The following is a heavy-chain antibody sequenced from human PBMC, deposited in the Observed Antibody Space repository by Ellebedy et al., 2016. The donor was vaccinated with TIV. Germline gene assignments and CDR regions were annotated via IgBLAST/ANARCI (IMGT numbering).Heavy chain of an antibody. D-gene: IGHD3-10*01. CDR3: ARASMVRGVIITGFDP. J-gene: IGHJ5*02. CDR1: GGSFSGYY. CDR2: INHSGST. Sequence: MPSETLSLTCAVYGGSFSGYYWSWIRQPPGKGLEWIGEINHSGSTYYNPSLKSRVTISVDTSKNQFSLKLSSVTAADTAVYYCARASMVRGVIITGFDPWGQGTLVTVSS. V-gene: IGHV4-34*09.